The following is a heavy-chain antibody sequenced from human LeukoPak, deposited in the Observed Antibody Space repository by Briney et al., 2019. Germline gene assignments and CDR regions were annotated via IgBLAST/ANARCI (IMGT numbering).Heavy chain of an antibody. CDR1: GFPFSTYS. Sequence: PGGSLRLSCAASGFPFSTYSMNWVRQAPGKGLEWVAVISYDGSNKYYADSVKGRFTISRDNSKNTLYLQMNSLRAEDTAVYYCARDVRAYGMDVWGQGTTVTVSS. CDR3: ARDVRAYGMDV. CDR2: ISYDGSNK. J-gene: IGHJ6*02. V-gene: IGHV3-30*03.